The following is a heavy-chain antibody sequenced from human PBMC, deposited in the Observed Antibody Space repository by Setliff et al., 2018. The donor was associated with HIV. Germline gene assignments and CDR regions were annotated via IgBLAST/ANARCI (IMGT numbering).Heavy chain of an antibody. CDR2: IYSSGST. CDR1: GGSISSYY. Sequence: SETLSLTCTVSGGSISSYYWSWIRQPPGKGLEWLGHIYSSGSTNYNPSLKSRVTISVDTSKNQFSLKLNSVTAADTAVYYCARGLSFYDPGGFDYWGQGTLVTVSS. D-gene: IGHD3-22*01. V-gene: IGHV4-4*09. CDR3: ARGLSFYDPGGFDY. J-gene: IGHJ4*02.